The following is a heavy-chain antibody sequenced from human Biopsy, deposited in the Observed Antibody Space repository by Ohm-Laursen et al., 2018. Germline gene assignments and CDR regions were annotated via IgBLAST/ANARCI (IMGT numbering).Heavy chain of an antibody. CDR2: INHRGYT. J-gene: IGHJ4*01. CDR1: GKTFSDYY. CDR3: ARSGQWARYYFDY. D-gene: IGHD6-19*01. Sequence: TLSLSCEVYGKTFSDYYWSWIRQPPGKGLEWIGEINHRGYTDYNASLKGRVSISVDTSKNQLSLNLTSVTAADTAVFYCARSGQWARYYFDYWGHGTLVTVSP. V-gene: IGHV4-34*01.